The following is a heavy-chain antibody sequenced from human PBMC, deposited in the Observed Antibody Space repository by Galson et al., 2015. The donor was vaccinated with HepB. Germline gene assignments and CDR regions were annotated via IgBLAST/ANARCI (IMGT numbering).Heavy chain of an antibody. V-gene: IGHV1-46*01. CDR3: ARRLVLGYMDV. Sequence: SVKVSCKASGYTFTSYYMHWVRQAPGQGPEWMGIINPSGGSTTYAQKFQDRVTMTRDRSTSTVYMQLSNLTSEDTAVYYCARRLVLGYMDVWGKGTTVIVS. D-gene: IGHD3-10*01. J-gene: IGHJ6*03. CDR2: INPSGGST. CDR1: GYTFTSYY.